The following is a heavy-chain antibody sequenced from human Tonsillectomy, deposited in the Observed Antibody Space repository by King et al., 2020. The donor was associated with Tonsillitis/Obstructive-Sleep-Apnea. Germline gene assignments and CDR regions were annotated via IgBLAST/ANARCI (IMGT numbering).Heavy chain of an antibody. CDR3: ARHNEGSSGYDFLDY. CDR2: VYPGDSDT. Sequence: VQLVESGTEVKKPGESLKISCKGSGYSFTNYWIGWVRQMPGKSLEWMGIVYPGDSDTRYSPSFQGQVTISADKSISTAFLQWSSLKASDTAIYYCARHNEGSSGYDFLDYWGQGTLVTVSS. D-gene: IGHD5-12*01. CDR1: GYSFTNYW. J-gene: IGHJ4*02. V-gene: IGHV5-51*01.